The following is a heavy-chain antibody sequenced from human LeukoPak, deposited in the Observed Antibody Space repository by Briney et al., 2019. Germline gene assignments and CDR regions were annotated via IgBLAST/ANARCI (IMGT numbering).Heavy chain of an antibody. CDR3: AGTIVGKWAIDY. CDR1: GFTVSRNY. D-gene: IGHD3-22*01. CDR2: IYSGGST. V-gene: IGHV3-53*01. J-gene: IGHJ4*02. Sequence: GGSLRLSCAASGFTVSRNYMTWVRQAPGKGLEWVSVIYSGGSTYYADSVKGRFTISRDNSKNTLYLQMNSLRAEDTAVYYCAGTIVGKWAIDYWGQGTLVTVSS.